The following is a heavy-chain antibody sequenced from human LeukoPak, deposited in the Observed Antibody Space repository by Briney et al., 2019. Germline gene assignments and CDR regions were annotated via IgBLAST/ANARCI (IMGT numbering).Heavy chain of an antibody. V-gene: IGHV1-18*01. Sequence: ASVKVSCKASGYTFTNYGISWVRQAPGQGLEWMGWISAYNGNTNYAQKLLGKVTMTTDTSTSTAYMELRSLRSDDTAVYYCARDRGITMIVVGLFDYWGQGTLVTVSS. CDR2: ISAYNGNT. D-gene: IGHD3-22*01. J-gene: IGHJ4*02. CDR1: GYTFTNYG. CDR3: ARDRGITMIVVGLFDY.